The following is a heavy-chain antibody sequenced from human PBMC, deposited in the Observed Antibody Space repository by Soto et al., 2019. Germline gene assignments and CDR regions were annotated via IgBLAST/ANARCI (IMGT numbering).Heavy chain of an antibody. J-gene: IGHJ4*02. V-gene: IGHV3-21*01. CDR2: ISSRSIYI. CDR3: ARDLLLSSGGTWYSGGFAY. CDR1: GFTFSTYS. Sequence: GGSLRLSCAASGFTFSTYSMNWVRQAPGKGLEWVSSISSRSIYIYYADSVKGRFTISRDDAKNSLYLQVNSLRAEDTAVYYCARDLLLSSGGTWYSGGFAYWGQGTMVTVS. D-gene: IGHD2-15*01.